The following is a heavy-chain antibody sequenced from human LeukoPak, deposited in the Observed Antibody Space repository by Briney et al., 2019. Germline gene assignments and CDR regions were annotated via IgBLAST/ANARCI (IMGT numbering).Heavy chain of an antibody. D-gene: IGHD3-10*01. J-gene: IGHJ3*02. CDR2: IFYNGST. Sequence: TSETLSLTCTVSGGSISTNYWSWIRQPPGKGLEWIGYIFYNGSTYFNPSLKKRLTMSVDTSQKEFSLKLNSVTAADTAVYYCVRERAPRRRGSRGVIFHDALDIWGRGTLVTVSS. V-gene: IGHV4-59*01. CDR3: VRERAPRRRGSRGVIFHDALDI. CDR1: GGSISTNY.